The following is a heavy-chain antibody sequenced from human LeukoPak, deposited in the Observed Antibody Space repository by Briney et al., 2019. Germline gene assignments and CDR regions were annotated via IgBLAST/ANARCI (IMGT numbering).Heavy chain of an antibody. J-gene: IGHJ4*02. CDR1: GFTFSSYS. CDR3: ARARGDIVVVPAAEEDY. V-gene: IGHV3-21*01. CDR2: ISSSSSYI. D-gene: IGHD2-2*01. Sequence: PGGSLRLSCAASGFTFSSYSMNWVRQAPGKGLEWVSSISSSSSYIYYADSVKGRFTISRDNAKNSLYLQMNSLRAEDTAVYYCARARGDIVVVPAAEEDYWGQGTLVTVSS.